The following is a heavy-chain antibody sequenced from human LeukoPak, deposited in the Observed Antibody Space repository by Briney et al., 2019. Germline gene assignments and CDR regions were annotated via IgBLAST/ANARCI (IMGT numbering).Heavy chain of an antibody. Sequence: GGSLRLSCAASGFTFSSYWMSWVRQAPGKGLEWVANIKQDGSEKYYVDSVKGRFTISRDNAKNSLYLQMNSLRAEDTAVYCCARADEYSGYDFPFDYWGQGTLVTVSS. J-gene: IGHJ4*02. CDR3: ARADEYSGYDFPFDY. D-gene: IGHD5-12*01. CDR2: IKQDGSEK. V-gene: IGHV3-7*01. CDR1: GFTFSSYW.